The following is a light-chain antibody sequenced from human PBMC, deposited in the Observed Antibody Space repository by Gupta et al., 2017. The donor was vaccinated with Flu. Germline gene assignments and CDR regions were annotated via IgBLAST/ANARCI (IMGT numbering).Light chain of an antibody. Sequence: DIVMTQSPDSLAVSLGERATINCKSSQSVLYSSNNKNYLAWYQQKPGQPPKLLIYWASNRESGDPDRFNGRGYETDFTLTISRRQATDVAAYYGQQDYSTNLFGGGTKVEIK. V-gene: IGKV4-1*01. CDR2: WAS. J-gene: IGKJ4*01. CDR1: QSVLYSSNNKNY. CDR3: QQDYSTNL.